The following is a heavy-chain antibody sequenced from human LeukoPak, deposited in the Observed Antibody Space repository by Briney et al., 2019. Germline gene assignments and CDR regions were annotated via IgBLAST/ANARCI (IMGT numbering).Heavy chain of an antibody. CDR3: ARGGPKLWFGESLDHFDY. CDR2: ISSSGSTI. V-gene: IGHV3-48*03. CDR1: GFTFSSYE. Sequence: PGGSLRLSCAASGFTFSSYEMNWVRQAPGKGLEWVSYISSSGSTIYYADSVKGRFTISRDNAKNSLYLQMNSLRAEDTAVYYCARGGPKLWFGESLDHFDYWGQGTLVTVSS. D-gene: IGHD3-10*01. J-gene: IGHJ4*02.